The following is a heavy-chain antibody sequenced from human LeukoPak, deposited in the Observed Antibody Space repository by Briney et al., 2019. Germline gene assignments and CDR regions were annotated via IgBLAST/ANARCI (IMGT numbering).Heavy chain of an antibody. J-gene: IGHJ5*02. Sequence: PSETLSLTCTVSGYSISSGYYWGWIRQPPGKGLEWIGSIYHSGSTYYNPSLKSRVTISVDTSKNQFSLKLSSVTAADTAVYYCASRVDCGNGVCFSMHWNWFDPWGQGTLVTVSS. V-gene: IGHV4-38-2*02. CDR2: IYHSGST. D-gene: IGHD2-8*01. CDR1: GYSISSGYY. CDR3: ASRVDCGNGVCFSMHWNWFDP.